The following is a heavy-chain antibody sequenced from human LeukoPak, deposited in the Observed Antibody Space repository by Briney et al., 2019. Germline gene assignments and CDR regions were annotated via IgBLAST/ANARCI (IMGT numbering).Heavy chain of an antibody. CDR1: GFTFSDYY. CDR3: AKNRANYGSGSYYAN. V-gene: IGHV3-11*04. CDR2: ISSSGSTI. Sequence: GGSLRLSCAASGFTFSDYYMSWIRQAPGKGLEWVSYISSSGSTIYYADSVKGRFTISRDNAKNSLYLQMNSLRAEDTAVYYCAKNRANYGSGSYYANWGQGTLVTVSS. D-gene: IGHD3-10*01. J-gene: IGHJ4*02.